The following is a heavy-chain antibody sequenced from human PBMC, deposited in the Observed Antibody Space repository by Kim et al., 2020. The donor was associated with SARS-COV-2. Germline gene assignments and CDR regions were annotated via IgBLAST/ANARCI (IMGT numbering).Heavy chain of an antibody. J-gene: IGHJ6*02. D-gene: IGHD1-26*01. CDR3: AKVMASGSYYNYYYYGMDV. CDR2: ISGSGGST. Sequence: GGSLRLSCAASGFTFSSYAMSWVRQAPGKGLEWVSAISGSGGSTYYADSVKGRFTISRDNSKNTLYLQMNSLRAEDTAVYYCAKVMASGSYYNYYYYGMDVWGQGTTVTVSS. V-gene: IGHV3-23*01. CDR1: GFTFSSYA.